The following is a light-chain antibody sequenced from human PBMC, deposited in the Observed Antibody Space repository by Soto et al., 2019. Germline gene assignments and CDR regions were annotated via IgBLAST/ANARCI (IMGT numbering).Light chain of an antibody. Sequence: VMTQSLATLSVSPWDRVTLSGRASQSVSSNLAWYQQKPGQTPRLLIYAASTRATGIPARFSGSGSGTDFTLTISRLEPEDFAVYYCQQYGSSPGTFGQGTKVDIK. CDR3: QQYGSSPGT. CDR1: QSVSSN. J-gene: IGKJ1*01. V-gene: IGKV3-15*01. CDR2: AAS.